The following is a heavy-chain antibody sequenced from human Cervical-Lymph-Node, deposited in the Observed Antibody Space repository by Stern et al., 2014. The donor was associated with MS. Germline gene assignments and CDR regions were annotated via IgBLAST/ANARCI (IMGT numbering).Heavy chain of an antibody. CDR2: IHPGNGDA. Sequence: QVQLVQSGAEVKKPGASVKVSCKASGYTFTNYALHWVRQAPGQRPEWMGWIHPGNGDAKYSQNFQDRVTITRDTSANTVYMELRSLRVEETAMYYCARGYSTTYLDYWGQGTLVTVSS. D-gene: IGHD6-13*01. V-gene: IGHV1-3*01. CDR1: GYTFTNYA. J-gene: IGHJ4*02. CDR3: ARGYSTTYLDY.